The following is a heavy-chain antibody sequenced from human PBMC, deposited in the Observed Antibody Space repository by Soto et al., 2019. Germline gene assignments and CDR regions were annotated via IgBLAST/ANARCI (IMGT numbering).Heavy chain of an antibody. Sequence: QVQLVQSGAEVKKPGSSVKVSCKASGGTFSSYTISWVRQAPGQGLEWMGRIIPILGIANYAQKFQGRVTITADKSTSTAYMELSSLRSEDTAVYYCARSPKIVRGVMPIDYWGQGTLVTVSS. CDR1: GGTFSSYT. V-gene: IGHV1-69*02. CDR3: ARSPKIVRGVMPIDY. D-gene: IGHD3-10*02. CDR2: IIPILGIA. J-gene: IGHJ4*02.